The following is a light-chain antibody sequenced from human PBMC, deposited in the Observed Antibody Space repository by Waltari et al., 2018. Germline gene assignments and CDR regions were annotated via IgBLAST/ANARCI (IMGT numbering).Light chain of an antibody. CDR3: QQYGSSPRT. CDR2: GGS. Sequence: EILLTQSPGTLSLSPGDTATPPCTASQIVNMAPEGVPYFAWYQQRPGQAPRLLIYGGSLRATGIPHRFSGSGSGTDFTLTISRLEPEDFAVYYCQQYGSSPRTFGQGTKLEIK. V-gene: IGKV3-20*01. CDR1: QIVNMAPEGVPY. J-gene: IGKJ2*01.